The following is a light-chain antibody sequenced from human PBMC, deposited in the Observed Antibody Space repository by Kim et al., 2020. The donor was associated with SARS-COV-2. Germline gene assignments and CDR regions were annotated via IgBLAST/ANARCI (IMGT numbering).Light chain of an antibody. CDR3: QVWDTGSDHPI. CDR2: YDT. V-gene: IGLV3-21*04. Sequence: APGKAARHTFGENSIGLQSGHWYQQKPGQAPVLVIYYDTDRPSGIPERFSGSNSGNTATLTISRVEAGDEADYYCQVWDTGSDHPIFGGGTQLTVL. J-gene: IGLJ2*01. CDR1: SIGLQS.